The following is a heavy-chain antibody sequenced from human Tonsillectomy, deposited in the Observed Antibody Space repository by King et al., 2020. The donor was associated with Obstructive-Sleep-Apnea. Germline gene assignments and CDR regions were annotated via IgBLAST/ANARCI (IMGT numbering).Heavy chain of an antibody. Sequence: VQLVESGGGVVQPGRSMRLSCAASGITFSSYAMHWVRQAPGKGLEWVAVISYDGSNKYYTDSVKGLLTISRDNSKKTLYLQMNSLRTEDTDVYYCANTGYISSWSTGYWGQGTLVTVSS. J-gene: IGHJ4*02. V-gene: IGHV3-30-3*01. D-gene: IGHD6-13*01. CDR2: ISYDGSNK. CDR1: GITFSSYA. CDR3: ANTGYISSWSTGY.